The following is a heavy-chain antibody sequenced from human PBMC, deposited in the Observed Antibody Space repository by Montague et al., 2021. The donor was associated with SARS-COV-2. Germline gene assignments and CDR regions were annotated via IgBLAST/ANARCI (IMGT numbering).Heavy chain of an antibody. J-gene: IGHJ2*01. CDR1: GGSISGHY. V-gene: IGHV4-59*11. Sequence: SETLSLTCSVSGGSISGHYWSWIRQPPGKGLVWIGYIYHSGNTKYNPSLKSRVSISVDTSKNQFSLRLSSVTAADTAVYYCAREYRIELWQTNWYFGLWGRGTLVTVSS. CDR2: IYHSGNT. CDR3: AREYRIELWQTNWYFGL. D-gene: IGHD5-18*01.